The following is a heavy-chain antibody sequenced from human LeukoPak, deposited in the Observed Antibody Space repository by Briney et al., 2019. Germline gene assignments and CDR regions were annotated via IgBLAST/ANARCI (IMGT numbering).Heavy chain of an antibody. D-gene: IGHD3-22*01. CDR3: ARLGGYYDPPGY. J-gene: IGHJ4*02. CDR1: GASISSFY. Sequence: SETLSLTCTVSGASISSFYWNWIRQPPGKGLEWIGYIYYSGNTNYNPSLKSRVTMSVDTSKNQFSLKVTSVTAADTAVYYCARLGGYYDPPGYWGQGTLVTVSS. V-gene: IGHV4-59*12. CDR2: IYYSGNT.